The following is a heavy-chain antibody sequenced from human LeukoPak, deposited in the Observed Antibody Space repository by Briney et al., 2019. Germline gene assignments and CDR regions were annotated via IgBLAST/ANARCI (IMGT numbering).Heavy chain of an antibody. CDR1: GGSISSQY. V-gene: IGHV3-7*04. CDR3: GRDRSSGWYLTPGFDP. CDR2: IKQDGSEK. D-gene: IGHD6-19*01. Sequence: ETLSLTCTVSGGSISSQYWCWVRQAPGKGLEWVASIKQDGSEKYYVDSVKGRFTISRDNAKNSLYLQINSLRAEDTAVSYCGRDRSSGWYLTPGFDPWGQGTLVTVSS. J-gene: IGHJ5*02.